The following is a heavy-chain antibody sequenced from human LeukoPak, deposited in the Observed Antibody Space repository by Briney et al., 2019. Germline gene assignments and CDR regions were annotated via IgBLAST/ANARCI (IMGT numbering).Heavy chain of an antibody. D-gene: IGHD6-19*01. CDR1: GFTFSSYT. CDR2: ISSSSSTI. V-gene: IGHV3-48*01. CDR3: ARVGTSGWLYYYDY. J-gene: IGHJ4*02. Sequence: GGSLRLSCAASGFTFSSYTMNWVRQAPGKGLEWVSYISSSSSTIYYADSVKGRFTISRDNAKNSLYLQMNSLRAEDTAVYYCARVGTSGWLYYYDYWAREPWSPSPQ.